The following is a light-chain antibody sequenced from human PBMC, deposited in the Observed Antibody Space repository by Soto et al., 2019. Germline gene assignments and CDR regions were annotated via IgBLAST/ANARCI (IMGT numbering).Light chain of an antibody. CDR1: GSDVGGYDY. Sequence: QSVLTQPASVSGSPGQSITISCTGTGSDVGGYDYVSWYQHHPGKAPKVMIYEVTNRPSGVSNRFSGSKSGNTASLTISGLLAEDEADYYCSSYTTSSSYVFGIGTKLTV. CDR3: SSYTTSSSYV. J-gene: IGLJ1*01. V-gene: IGLV2-14*01. CDR2: EVT.